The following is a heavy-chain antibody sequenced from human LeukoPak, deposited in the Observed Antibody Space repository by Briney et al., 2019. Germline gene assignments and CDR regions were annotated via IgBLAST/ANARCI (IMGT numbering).Heavy chain of an antibody. J-gene: IGHJ6*02. CDR1: GFTFSSYG. D-gene: IGHD3-10*01. V-gene: IGHV3-30*03. Sequence: PGGSLRLSCAASGFTFSSYGMHWVRQAPGKGLEWVAVISYDGSNKYYADSVKGRFTISRDNSKNTLYLQVNSLRAEDTAVYYCARGLRGYYYYAMDVWGQGTTVTVSS. CDR2: ISYDGSNK. CDR3: ARGLRGYYYYAMDV.